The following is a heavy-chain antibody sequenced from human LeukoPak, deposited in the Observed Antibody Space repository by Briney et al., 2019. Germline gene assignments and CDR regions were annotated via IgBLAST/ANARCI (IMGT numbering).Heavy chain of an antibody. CDR1: GYTFTSYG. CDR3: ARGTYYYDSSGYLNWFDP. Sequence: GASVKVSCKASGYTFTSYGISWVRQAPGQGLEWMGWINPNSGGTNYAQKFQGRVTMTRDTSISTAYMELSRLRSDDTAVYYCARGTYYYDSSGYLNWFDPWGQGTPVTVSS. D-gene: IGHD3-22*01. J-gene: IGHJ5*02. CDR2: INPNSGGT. V-gene: IGHV1-2*02.